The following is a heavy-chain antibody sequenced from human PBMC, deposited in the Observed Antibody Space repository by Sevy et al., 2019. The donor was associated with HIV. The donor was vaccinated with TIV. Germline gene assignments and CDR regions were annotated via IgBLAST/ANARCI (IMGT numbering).Heavy chain of an antibody. J-gene: IGHJ4*02. CDR1: GFTFDDYA. CDR3: ARGVDSSSEYYFDY. Sequence: GGSLRLSCAASGFTFDDYAMHWVRQGPGKGLEWVSSISSSSSYIYYADSVKGRFTISRDNAKNSLYLQMNSLRAEDTAVYYCARGVDSSSEYYFDYWGQGTLVTVSS. CDR2: ISSSSSYI. V-gene: IGHV3-21*01. D-gene: IGHD6-6*01.